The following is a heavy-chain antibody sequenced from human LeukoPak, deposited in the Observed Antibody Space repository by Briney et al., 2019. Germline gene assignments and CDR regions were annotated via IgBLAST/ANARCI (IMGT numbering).Heavy chain of an antibody. Sequence: GESLRLSCAASGFTFSSYWMSWVRQAPGKGLEWVANIKKDGSEMYYVDSVKGRFTISRDNAKNSLYLQMNSLRAEDTAVYYCEGSAGYWGQGTLVTVSS. V-gene: IGHV3-7*01. J-gene: IGHJ4*02. CDR2: IKKDGSEM. CDR3: EGSAGY. CDR1: GFTFSSYW.